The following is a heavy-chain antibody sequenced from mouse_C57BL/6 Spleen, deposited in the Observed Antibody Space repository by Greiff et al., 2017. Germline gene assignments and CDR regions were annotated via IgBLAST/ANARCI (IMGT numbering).Heavy chain of an antibody. CDR3: ARSDYGSSLSD. V-gene: IGHV1-64*01. CDR1: GYTFTSYW. D-gene: IGHD1-1*01. J-gene: IGHJ2*01. CDR2: IHPNSGST. Sequence: QVQLQQPGAELVKPGASVKLSCKASGYTFTSYWMHWVKQRPGQGLEWIGMIHPNSGSTNYNEKFKSKATLTVDKSSSTAYMQLSSLTSEDSAVCYCARSDYGSSLSDWGQGTTLTVSS.